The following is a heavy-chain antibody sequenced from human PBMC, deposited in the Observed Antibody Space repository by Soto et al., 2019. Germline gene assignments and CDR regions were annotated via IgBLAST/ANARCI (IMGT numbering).Heavy chain of an antibody. J-gene: IGHJ4*02. V-gene: IGHV3-33*01. CDR1: GFTFSSYG. CDR2: IWYDGSNK. D-gene: IGHD4-17*01. CDR3: AREFSGDYVQITFGY. Sequence: GGSLSLSCAASGFTFSSYGMHWVRQAPGKGLEWVAVIWYDGSNKYYADSVKGRFTISRDNSKNTLYLQMNSLRAEDTAVYYCAREFSGDYVQITFGYWGQGTLVTVSS.